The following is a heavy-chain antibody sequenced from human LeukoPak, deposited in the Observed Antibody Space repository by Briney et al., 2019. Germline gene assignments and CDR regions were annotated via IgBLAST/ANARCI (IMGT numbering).Heavy chain of an antibody. D-gene: IGHD1-14*01. V-gene: IGHV4-30-4*01. CDR2: IYDDGST. CDR3: ARLTGSGEVFDS. Sequence: SPSETLSLTCTLSGGSIINGDYYWSWIRQPPGKGLEWIGYIYDDGSTYYNPSLKSRVTISIDTSKNQFSLNLRSVTAAGTAVYYCARLTGSGEVFDSWGQGTLVTVSS. CDR1: GGSIINGDYY. J-gene: IGHJ4*02.